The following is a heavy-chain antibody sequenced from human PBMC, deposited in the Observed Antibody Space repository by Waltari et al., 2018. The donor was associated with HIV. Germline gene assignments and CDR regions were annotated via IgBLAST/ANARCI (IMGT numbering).Heavy chain of an antibody. V-gene: IGHV3-7*01. D-gene: IGHD3-16*01. CDR2: IKQDGSEK. CDR3: TRHYDSSSSRYQGAAF. CDR1: GFSFSSFW. Sequence: EVQLMESGGGMVQPGGSLRLSCATSGFSFSSFWMSWVRQAPGKGLWWVANIKQDGSEKNYLDSVRGRFTISRDNPRNSLFLQLNSLRVEDTGLYYCTRHYDSSSSRYQGAAFWGQGTLVTVSS. J-gene: IGHJ4*02.